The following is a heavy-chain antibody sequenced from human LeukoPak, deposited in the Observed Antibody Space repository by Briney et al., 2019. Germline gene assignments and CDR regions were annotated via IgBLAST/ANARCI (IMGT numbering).Heavy chain of an antibody. Sequence: PSEILSLTCAVYGGSFSGYYWSWIRQPPGKGLEWIGEINHSGSTNYNPSLKSRVTISVDTSKNQFSLKLSSVTAADTAVYYCARGCGSGSYSYYFDYWGQGTLVTVSS. CDR1: GGSFSGYY. CDR2: INHSGST. D-gene: IGHD3-10*01. CDR3: ARGCGSGSYSYYFDY. V-gene: IGHV4-34*01. J-gene: IGHJ4*02.